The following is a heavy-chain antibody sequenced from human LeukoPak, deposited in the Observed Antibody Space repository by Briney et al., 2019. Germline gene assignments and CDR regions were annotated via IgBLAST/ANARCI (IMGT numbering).Heavy chain of an antibody. CDR2: IYYSGST. CDR1: GGSISSGGYY. J-gene: IGHJ4*02. V-gene: IGHV4-31*03. Sequence: SETLSLTCTVSGGSISSGGYYWSWIRQHPGKGREWLGYIYYSGSTYYNPSLKSRVTISVDTSKNQFSLKLSSVTAADTAVYYCARRGYDILTGYLDYWGQGTLVTVSS. D-gene: IGHD3-9*01. CDR3: ARRGYDILTGYLDY.